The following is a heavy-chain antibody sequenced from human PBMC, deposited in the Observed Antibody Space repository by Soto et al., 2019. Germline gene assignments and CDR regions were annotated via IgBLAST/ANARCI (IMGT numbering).Heavy chain of an antibody. V-gene: IGHV1-69*02. J-gene: IGHJ4*02. D-gene: IGHD2-15*01. CDR1: GGTFSSDT. CDR3: ARARGRNFDY. CDR2: IIPILGIA. Sequence: QVQLVQSGAEVKKPGSSVKVSCKASGGTFSSDTISWVRQAPGQGLEWMGRIIPILGIANYAQKFQGRVTITADKSTSTAYMELSSLRSEDTAVYYCARARGRNFDYWGQGTLVTVSS.